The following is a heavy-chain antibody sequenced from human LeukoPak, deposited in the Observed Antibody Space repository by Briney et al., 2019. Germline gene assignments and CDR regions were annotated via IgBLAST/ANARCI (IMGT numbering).Heavy chain of an antibody. Sequence: PSQTLSLTCAVSGGSISSGGYSWSWIRQPPGKGLEWIGYIYHSGSTYYNPSLKSRVTIPVDRSKNQFSLKLSSVTAADTAVYYCAKARRYCTNGVCYTSWFDPWGQGTLVTVSS. J-gene: IGHJ5*02. CDR3: AKARRYCTNGVCYTSWFDP. CDR2: IYHSGST. V-gene: IGHV4-30-2*01. D-gene: IGHD2-8*01. CDR1: GGSISSGGYS.